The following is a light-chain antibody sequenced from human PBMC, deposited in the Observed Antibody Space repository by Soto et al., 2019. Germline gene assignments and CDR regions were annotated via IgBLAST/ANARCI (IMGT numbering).Light chain of an antibody. Sequence: EIVMTQSPATLSVSPGGRATLSCRASQSISDTLAWYQQKPGQAPRLLIYGASKRATGFPARFSGSGSGTDFTLTISSLQSEDFAVYYCQQHNNWPWTFGQGTKVEIK. CDR1: QSISDT. V-gene: IGKV3-15*01. J-gene: IGKJ1*01. CDR3: QQHNNWPWT. CDR2: GAS.